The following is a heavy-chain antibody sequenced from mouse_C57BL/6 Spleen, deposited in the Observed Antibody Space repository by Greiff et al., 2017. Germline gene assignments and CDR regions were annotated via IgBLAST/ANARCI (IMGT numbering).Heavy chain of an antibody. V-gene: IGHV1-50*01. J-gene: IGHJ1*03. Sequence: QVQLQQPGAELVKPGASVKLSCKASGYTFTCYWMQWVKQRPGQGLEWIGEIDPSDSYTNYNQKFKGKATLTVDTSSSTAYMQLSSLTSEDSAVYYCALYSNDWYFEVWGTGTTVTVSS. D-gene: IGHD2-5*01. CDR2: IDPSDSYT. CDR1: GYTFTCYW. CDR3: ALYSNDWYFEV.